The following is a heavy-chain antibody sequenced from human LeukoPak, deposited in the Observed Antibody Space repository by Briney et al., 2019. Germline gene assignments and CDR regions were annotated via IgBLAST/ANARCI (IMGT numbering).Heavy chain of an antibody. V-gene: IGHV1-2*02. J-gene: IGHJ3*01. CDR2: IYAKDGGT. Sequence: ASVKVSCKSSGYTFSEYVMHWVRQAPGQGLEWMGWIYAKDGGTNYAQKFQGRVTMTRDTSISTAYMELSRLISHDTAVYYCVRAYPVGRRDGFDVWGQGTMVTVSS. CDR1: GYTFSEYV. CDR3: VRAYPVGRRDGFDV. D-gene: IGHD1-26*01.